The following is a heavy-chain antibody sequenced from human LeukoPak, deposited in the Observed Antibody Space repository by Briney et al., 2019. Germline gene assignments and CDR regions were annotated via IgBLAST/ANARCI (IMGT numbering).Heavy chain of an antibody. CDR3: ARGQTDLLRNYFDY. CDR2: IYSGGST. V-gene: IGHV3-66*01. CDR1: GFTVSTNY. Sequence: GGSLRLSCGASGFTVSTNYMSWVRQAPGKGLEWVSLIYSGGSTYYADSVKGRFTISRDNSRNTVYLQMNNLRDDDTAVYYCARGQTDLLRNYFDYWGPGTPVTVSS. J-gene: IGHJ4*02.